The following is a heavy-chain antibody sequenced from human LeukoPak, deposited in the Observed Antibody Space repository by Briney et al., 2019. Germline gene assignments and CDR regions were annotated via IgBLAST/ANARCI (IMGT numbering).Heavy chain of an antibody. CDR2: IYYSGST. J-gene: IGHJ3*02. CDR1: GGSISSYY. D-gene: IGHD1-26*01. Sequence: PSETLSLTCTVSGGSISSYYWSWIRQPPGKGLERIGYIYYSGSTNYNPSLKSRVTISVDTSKNQFSLKLSSVTAADTAVYYCARLGIVGSFDIWGQGTMVTVSS. CDR3: ARLGIVGSFDI. V-gene: IGHV4-59*08.